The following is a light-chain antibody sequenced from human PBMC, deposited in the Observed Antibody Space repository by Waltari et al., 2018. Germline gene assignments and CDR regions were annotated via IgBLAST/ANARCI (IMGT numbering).Light chain of an antibody. CDR3: QQHGSLPQT. J-gene: IGKJ1*01. CDR1: QSITNNF. V-gene: IGKV3-20*01. Sequence: EIVLTQSPGTLSLSPGEGATLSCRASQSITNNFLAWYQQRPGQAPRLLVYDASSRATGIPDRFSGSGSETDFTLTISRLEPEDFALYFCQQHGSLPQTFGQGTKVEIK. CDR2: DAS.